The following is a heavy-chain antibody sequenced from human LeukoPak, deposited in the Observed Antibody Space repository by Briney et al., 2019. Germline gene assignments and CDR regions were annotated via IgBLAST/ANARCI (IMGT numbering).Heavy chain of an antibody. CDR3: ARESSGWYMRYFDL. D-gene: IGHD6-19*01. V-gene: IGHV3-53*01. J-gene: IGHJ2*01. CDR1: GFTFSSYA. CDR2: IYSGGST. Sequence: GGSLRLSCAASGFTFSSYAMSWVRQAPGKGLEWVSVIYSGGSTYYADSVKGRFTISRDNSKNTLYLQMNSLRAEDTAVYYCARESSGWYMRYFDLWGRGTLVTVSS.